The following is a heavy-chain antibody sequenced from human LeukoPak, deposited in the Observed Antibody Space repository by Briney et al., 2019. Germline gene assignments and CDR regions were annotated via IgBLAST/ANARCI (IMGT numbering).Heavy chain of an antibody. CDR3: ARVSYCSGGSCPQKFDY. Sequence: GESLKISCKGSDYSFTNYWIGWVRQMPGKGLEWMGITYPGDSDTRYSPSFEGQVTISADKSISTAYLQWSSLRASDTAMYYCARVSYCSGGSCPQKFDYWGQGTLVTVSS. CDR2: TYPGDSDT. J-gene: IGHJ4*02. D-gene: IGHD2-15*01. V-gene: IGHV5-51*01. CDR1: DYSFTNYW.